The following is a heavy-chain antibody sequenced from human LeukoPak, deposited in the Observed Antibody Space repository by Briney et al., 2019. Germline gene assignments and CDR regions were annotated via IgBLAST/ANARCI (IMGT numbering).Heavy chain of an antibody. J-gene: IGHJ6*03. Sequence: ASVKVSCKASGYTFTSYGISWVRQAPGQGLEWMGWISAYNGNTNYAQKLQGRVTMTTDTSTSTAYMELRSLRSDDTAVYYCARDIYSSSWAASGGMDVWGKGTTVTISS. CDR1: GYTFTSYG. CDR2: ISAYNGNT. D-gene: IGHD6-13*01. V-gene: IGHV1-18*01. CDR3: ARDIYSSSWAASGGMDV.